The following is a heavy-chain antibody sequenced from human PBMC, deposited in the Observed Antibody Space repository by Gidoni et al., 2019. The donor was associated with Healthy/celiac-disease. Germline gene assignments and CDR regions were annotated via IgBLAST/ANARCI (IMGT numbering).Heavy chain of an antibody. J-gene: IGHJ5*02. V-gene: IGHV1-69*01. Sequence: QGQMVQVGAAVKKPGASVTVACEASGGSFSSYAISWVRQAPGPGLEWMGGIIPIFGTADSAQKFQGRVTITADESTSTAYMELSILGSEDTAVYYCAREPGAAIPNWFDPWGQGTLVTVSS. CDR1: GGSFSSYA. D-gene: IGHD2-21*01. CDR2: IIPIFGTA. CDR3: AREPGAAIPNWFDP.